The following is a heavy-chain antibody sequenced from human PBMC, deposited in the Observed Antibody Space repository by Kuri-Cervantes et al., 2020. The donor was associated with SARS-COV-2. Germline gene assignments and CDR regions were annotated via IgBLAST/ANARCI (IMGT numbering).Heavy chain of an antibody. CDR1: GYSISSGYY. CDR3: ARAAGDQGEYYYYYYMDV. D-gene: IGHD7-27*01. J-gene: IGHJ6*03. CDR2: IYHSGST. Sequence: ESLKISCTVSGYSISSGYYWGWIRQPPGKGLEWIGSIYHSGSTYYNPSLKSRVTISVDTSKNQFSLKLSSVTAADTAVYYCARAAGDQGEYYYYYYMDVWGKGTTVTDSS. V-gene: IGHV4-38-2*02.